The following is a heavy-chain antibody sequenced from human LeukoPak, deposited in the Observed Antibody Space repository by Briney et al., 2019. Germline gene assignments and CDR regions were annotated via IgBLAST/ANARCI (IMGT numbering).Heavy chain of an antibody. D-gene: IGHD6-13*01. J-gene: IGHJ3*02. CDR2: INWNGGST. V-gene: IGHV3-20*04. CDR3: ARVTAAAEPGAFDI. CDR1: GFTFDDYG. Sequence: GGPLRLSCAASGFTFDDYGMSWVRQAPGKGLEWVSGINWNGGSTGYADSVKGRFTISRDNAKNSLYLQMNSLRAEDTALYYCARVTAAAEPGAFDIWGQGTMVTVSS.